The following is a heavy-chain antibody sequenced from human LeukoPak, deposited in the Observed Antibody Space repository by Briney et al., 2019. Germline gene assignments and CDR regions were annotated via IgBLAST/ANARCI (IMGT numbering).Heavy chain of an antibody. Sequence: SETLSLTCTVSGGSISSSSYYWGWIRQPPGKGLEWIGSIYYSGSTYYNPSLKSRVTISVDTSKNQFSLKLSSVTAADTAVYYCERVHLNWNYDHLNWFDPWGQGTLVTVSS. J-gene: IGHJ5*02. D-gene: IGHD1-7*01. V-gene: IGHV4-39*01. CDR3: ERVHLNWNYDHLNWFDP. CDR2: IYYSGST. CDR1: GGSISSSSYY.